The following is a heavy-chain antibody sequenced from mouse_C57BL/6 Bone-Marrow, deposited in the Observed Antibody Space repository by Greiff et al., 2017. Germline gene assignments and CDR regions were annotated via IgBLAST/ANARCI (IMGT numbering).Heavy chain of an antibody. CDR3: AISPNYYGSSPWYFDV. V-gene: IGHV1-26*01. CDR1: GYTFTDYY. D-gene: IGHD1-1*01. Sequence: EVQLQQSGPELVKPGASVKISCKASGYTFTDYYMNWVKQSHGKSLEWIGDINPNNGGTSYNQKFKGKATLTVDKSSSTAYMELRSLTSEDSAVYYCAISPNYYGSSPWYFDVWGTGTTVTVSS. CDR2: INPNNGGT. J-gene: IGHJ1*03.